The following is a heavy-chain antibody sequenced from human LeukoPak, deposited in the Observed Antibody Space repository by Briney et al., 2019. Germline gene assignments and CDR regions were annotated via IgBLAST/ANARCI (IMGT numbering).Heavy chain of an antibody. CDR1: GSAFTSNG. D-gene: IGHD1/OR15-1a*01. Sequence: ASVKVSCKASGSAFTSNGYSWVRQAPGQGLEWVGWISAYNNGYTNHTQKLQGRVTMTTDTSTSTAYMELRSLRSDDTAVYYCAREIGNTGTNDYWGQGTLVTVSS. J-gene: IGHJ4*02. V-gene: IGHV1-18*01. CDR3: AREIGNTGTNDY. CDR2: ISAYNNGYT.